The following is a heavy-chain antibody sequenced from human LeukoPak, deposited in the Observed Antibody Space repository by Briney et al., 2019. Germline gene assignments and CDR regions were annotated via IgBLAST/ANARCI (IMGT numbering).Heavy chain of an antibody. CDR1: GFTFSNYA. CDR2: ISNNGGYT. V-gene: IGHV3-23*01. CDR3: AKQLGYCSDGSCYFPY. Sequence: PGGSLRLSCAGSGFTFSNYAMTWVRQAPGKGLEWVSAISNNGGYTYYADSVQGRFTISRDNSKSTLCLQMNSLRAEDTAVYYCAKQLGYCSDGSCYFPYWGQGTLVTVSS. J-gene: IGHJ4*02. D-gene: IGHD2-15*01.